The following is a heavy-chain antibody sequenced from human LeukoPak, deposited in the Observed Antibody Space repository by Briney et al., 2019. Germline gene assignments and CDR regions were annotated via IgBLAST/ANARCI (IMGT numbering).Heavy chain of an antibody. CDR1: GGTFSSYA. D-gene: IGHD7-27*01. CDR3: ARVRRTNWGSGGLGWYFDL. J-gene: IGHJ2*01. Sequence: SVKVSCKASGGTFSSYAISWVRQAPGQGLEWIGGIIPIFGTANYAQKFQGRVTITADESTSTAYMELSSLRSEDTAVYYCARVRRTNWGSGGLGWYFDLWGRGTLVTVSS. CDR2: IIPIFGTA. V-gene: IGHV1-69*13.